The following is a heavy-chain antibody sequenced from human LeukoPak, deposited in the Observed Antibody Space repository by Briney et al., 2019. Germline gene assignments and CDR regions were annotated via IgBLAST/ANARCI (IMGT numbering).Heavy chain of an antibody. CDR1: GFIFSSYG. D-gene: IGHD4-17*01. Sequence: GRSLRLSCAASGFIFSSYGMYWVRQAPGKGLEWVAVIWYDGSNKYYADSVKGRFTISRDNAKNSLYLQMNSLRAEDTAVYYCARGVSGAYGDWGQGTLVTVSS. CDR2: IWYDGSNK. V-gene: IGHV3-33*01. CDR3: ARGVSGAYGD. J-gene: IGHJ4*02.